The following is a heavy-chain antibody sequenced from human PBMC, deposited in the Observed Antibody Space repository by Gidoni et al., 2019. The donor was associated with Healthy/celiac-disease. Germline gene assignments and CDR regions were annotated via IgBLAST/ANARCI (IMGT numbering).Heavy chain of an antibody. J-gene: IGHJ6*02. CDR2: IFSNDEK. Sequence: QVTLKESGPVLVKPTETLTLTCTVSGFSPSNARMGVSWIRQPPGKALEWLAHIFSNDEKSYSTTLKSRLTISKDTSKSKVVLTMTIMDPVDTATYYCARIANYYDSSGYGGGMDVWGQGTTVTVSS. V-gene: IGHV2-26*01. CDR1: GFSPSNARMG. D-gene: IGHD3-22*01. CDR3: ARIANYYDSSGYGGGMDV.